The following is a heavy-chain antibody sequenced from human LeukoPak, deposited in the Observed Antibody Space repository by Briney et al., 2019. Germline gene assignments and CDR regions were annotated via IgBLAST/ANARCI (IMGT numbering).Heavy chain of an antibody. CDR1: GCLFTSYW. Sequence: GGSLEISWKGSGCLFTSYWMGWVRQVPGKGLEGMGIIYPGESDTRYSPSFQGQVTISADKSISTAYLQWSSLKASDTAMYYCARLLDDYGDYVADYWGQGTLVTVSS. CDR3: ARLLDDYGDYVADY. J-gene: IGHJ4*02. V-gene: IGHV5-51*01. D-gene: IGHD4-17*01. CDR2: IYPGESDT.